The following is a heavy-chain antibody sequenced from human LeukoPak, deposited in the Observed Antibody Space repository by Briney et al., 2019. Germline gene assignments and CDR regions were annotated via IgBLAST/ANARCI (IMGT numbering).Heavy chain of an antibody. CDR1: DGSISSYN. CDR2: IYYSGST. CDR3: ARDSYYYDSSGYSSRRAFDI. D-gene: IGHD3-22*01. Sequence: SETLSLTCTVSDGSISSYNWTWIRQPPGKGLEWIGYIYYSGSTNYNPSLKSRVTISVDTSKNQFSLKLSSVTAADTAVYYCARDSYYYDSSGYSSRRAFDIWGQGTMVTVSS. V-gene: IGHV4-59*01. J-gene: IGHJ3*02.